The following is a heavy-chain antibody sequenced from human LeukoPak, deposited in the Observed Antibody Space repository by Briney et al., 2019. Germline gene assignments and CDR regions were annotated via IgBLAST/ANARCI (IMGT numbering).Heavy chain of an antibody. Sequence: GGSLRLSCAASGFTFSSYEMNWVRQAPGKGLEWVSYISSSGSNIDYVDSVKGRFTISRDNAKNSLYLQMNSLRAEDTAVYYCAREGGSFGFGYWGQGTLVTVSS. CDR2: ISSSGSNI. CDR1: GFTFSSYE. D-gene: IGHD1-26*01. V-gene: IGHV3-48*03. CDR3: AREGGSFGFGY. J-gene: IGHJ4*02.